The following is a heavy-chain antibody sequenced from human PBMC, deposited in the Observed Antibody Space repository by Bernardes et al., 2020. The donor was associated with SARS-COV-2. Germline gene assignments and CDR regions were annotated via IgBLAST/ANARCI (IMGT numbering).Heavy chain of an antibody. CDR3: TTDAGGSPFDY. CDR1: GFTFSRYG. V-gene: IGHV3-33*01. CDR2: IWSDGSNK. Sequence: GGSLRLSCAASGFTFSRYGMHWVRQAPGKGLAWVAVIWSDGSNKTYADSVKGRFTISKDNSKNMLYLQMSSLRAEDTAMYYCTTDAGGSPFDYWGRGTLGTVSS. J-gene: IGHJ4*02. D-gene: IGHD1-26*01.